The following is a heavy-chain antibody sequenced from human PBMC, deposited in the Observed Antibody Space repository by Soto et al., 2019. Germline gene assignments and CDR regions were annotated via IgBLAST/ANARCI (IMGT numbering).Heavy chain of an antibody. J-gene: IGHJ4*02. CDR1: GFTFSSYW. Sequence: GGSLRLYCAASGFTFSSYWMSWVRQAQGKGLEWVANIKQDGSGKYYVESVKGRFTISRANAKNSLYRQMNSLRAEETALYYCAGVKDGIFDYWGQGTLVTVSS. D-gene: IGHD1-26*01. CDR3: AGVKDGIFDY. CDR2: IKQDGSGK. V-gene: IGHV3-7*03.